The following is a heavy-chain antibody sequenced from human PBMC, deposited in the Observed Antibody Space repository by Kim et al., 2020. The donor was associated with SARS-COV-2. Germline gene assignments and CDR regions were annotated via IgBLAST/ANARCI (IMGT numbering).Heavy chain of an antibody. CDR3: ARLFDP. CDR2: KQDGRET. V-gene: IGHV3-7*04. Sequence: KQDGRETNYVDFVKGRFTISRENAKNSRYLQMSSLRAEDTAVYYCARLFDPWGQGTLVTVSS. J-gene: IGHJ5*02.